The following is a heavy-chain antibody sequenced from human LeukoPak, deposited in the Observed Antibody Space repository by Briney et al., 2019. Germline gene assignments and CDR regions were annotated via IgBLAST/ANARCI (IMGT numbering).Heavy chain of an antibody. CDR2: ISGGGDTT. Sequence: GGSLRLSCAASGFIFSNKAMSWVRQAPGKGLEWVSCISGGGDTTYYADSVKGRFTISRDDSKNTLSLQMDSLRAEDSAVYYCAKGRAVAGTLGYFDYWGQGTLVTVSS. CDR1: GFIFSNKA. V-gene: IGHV3-23*01. CDR3: AKGRAVAGTLGYFDY. J-gene: IGHJ4*02. D-gene: IGHD6-19*01.